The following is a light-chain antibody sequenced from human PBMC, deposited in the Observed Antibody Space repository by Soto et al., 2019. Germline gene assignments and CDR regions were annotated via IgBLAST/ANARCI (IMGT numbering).Light chain of an antibody. V-gene: IGLV2-14*01. CDR3: TSYTSDSTYV. Sequence: QSVLTQPASVSGSPGQSITISCTGTSTDVGRYNYVSWYQQHPGKAHKLMVYDVSNRPSWVSNRFSGSKSGITASLTISGLQAEDEADYYCTSYTSDSTYVFGNGTKVTV. CDR2: DVS. J-gene: IGLJ1*01. CDR1: STDVGRYNY.